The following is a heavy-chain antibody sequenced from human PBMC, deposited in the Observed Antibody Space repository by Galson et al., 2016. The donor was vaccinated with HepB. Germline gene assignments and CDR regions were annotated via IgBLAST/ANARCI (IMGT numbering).Heavy chain of an antibody. D-gene: IGHD3-22*01. V-gene: IGHV2-5*02. Sequence: PALVKPTQTLTLTCTFSGFSLTSSGVGVALIRQPPGQALEWLAVVYGDDDKRYRSSLKNRLTITKDTSKNQVVLTMTNMDPVDTGTYYCAHSLYYYDSSGRGHYYYGMDVWGQGTTVTVSS. J-gene: IGHJ6*02. CDR3: AHSLYYYDSSGRGHYYYGMDV. CDR2: VYGDDDK. CDR1: GFSLTSSGVG.